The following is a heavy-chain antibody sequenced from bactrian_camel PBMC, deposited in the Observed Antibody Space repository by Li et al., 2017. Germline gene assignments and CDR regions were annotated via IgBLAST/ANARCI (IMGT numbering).Heavy chain of an antibody. Sequence: DVQLVESGGGLVQPGESLRLSCVASGITFSRHDMSWVRQAPGKEVGWVAGITSLPSLFRAASYADSVKGRFTISRDNANNTVNLMMNSLKPEDTAMYYCAANFGPYCSGPYLARRANFLGQGTQVTVS. CDR2: ITSLPSLFRAA. D-gene: IGHD2*01. V-gene: IGHV3S40*01. J-gene: IGHJ4*01. CDR1: GITFSRHD.